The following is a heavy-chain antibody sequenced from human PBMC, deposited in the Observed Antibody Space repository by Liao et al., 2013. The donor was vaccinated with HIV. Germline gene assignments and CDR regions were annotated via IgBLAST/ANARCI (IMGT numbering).Heavy chain of an antibody. J-gene: IGHJ3*02. CDR2: INHTGST. Sequence: QVHLQQWGTGLLKPSETLSLTCAVYGDTFNGYYWNWIRQPPGKGLEWIGEINHTGSTKYNPSLKSRITISADTSKRQFSLTLNSVTAADTAMYYCARRVPGDAFDIWGQGTMVTVSS. CDR3: ARRVPGDAFDI. CDR1: GDTFNGYY. V-gene: IGHV4-34*01.